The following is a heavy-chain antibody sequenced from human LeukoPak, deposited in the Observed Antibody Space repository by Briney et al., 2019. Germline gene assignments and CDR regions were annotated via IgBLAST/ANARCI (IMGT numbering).Heavy chain of an antibody. J-gene: IGHJ4*02. Sequence: GGSLRLSCAASGFTFSSYAMSWVRQAPGKGLEWVSAISGSGGSTYYADSVKGRFTISRDNSKNTLYLQMNSLRAEDTAVYYCARTRSCSSTSCYIDYWGQGTLVTVSS. V-gene: IGHV3-23*01. CDR3: ARTRSCSSTSCYIDY. CDR1: GFTFSSYA. D-gene: IGHD2-2*02. CDR2: ISGSGGST.